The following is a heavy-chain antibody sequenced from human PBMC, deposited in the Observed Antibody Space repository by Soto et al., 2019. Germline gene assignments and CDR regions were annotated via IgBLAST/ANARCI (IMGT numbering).Heavy chain of an antibody. V-gene: IGHV4-39*01. CDR1: GGSISSSSYY. CDR3: ASPQGDSGYEDFGY. J-gene: IGHJ4*02. Sequence: SETLSLTCTVSGGSISSSSYYWGWIRQPPGKGLEWIGSIYYSGSTYYNPSLKSRVTISVDTSKNQFSLKLSSVTAADTAVYYCASPQGDSGYEDFGYWGQGTLVTVSS. CDR2: IYYSGST. D-gene: IGHD5-12*01.